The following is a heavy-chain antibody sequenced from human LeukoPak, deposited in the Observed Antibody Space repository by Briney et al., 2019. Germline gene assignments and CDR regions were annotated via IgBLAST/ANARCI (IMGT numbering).Heavy chain of an antibody. CDR3: AKDLVECSSTSCYFYSPYYFDY. CDR2: ISGSGGST. Sequence: GGSPRLFCAASRCTFSSYAMSWVRQAPGKGLEWVSAISGSGGSTYYADSVKGRFTISRDNSKNTLYLQMNSLRAEDTAVYYCAKDLVECSSTSCYFYSPYYFDYWGQGTLVTVSS. D-gene: IGHD2-2*01. J-gene: IGHJ4*02. V-gene: IGHV3-23*01. CDR1: RCTFSSYA.